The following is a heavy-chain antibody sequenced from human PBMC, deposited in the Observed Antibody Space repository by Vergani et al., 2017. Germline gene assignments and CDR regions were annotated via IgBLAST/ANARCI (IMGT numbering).Heavy chain of an antibody. Sequence: QVQLQQWGAGLLKPSETLSLTCAVYGGSFSGYYWSWIRQPPGTGLEWIGEINHSGSTNYNPSLKSRVTISVDTSKNQFSLKLSSVTAADTAVYYCARGPGIDDFWGSYYYYGMDVWGQGTTVTVSS. V-gene: IGHV4-34*01. CDR1: GGSFSGYY. CDR3: ARGPGIDDFWGSYYYYGMDV. D-gene: IGHD3-3*01. CDR2: INHSGST. J-gene: IGHJ6*02.